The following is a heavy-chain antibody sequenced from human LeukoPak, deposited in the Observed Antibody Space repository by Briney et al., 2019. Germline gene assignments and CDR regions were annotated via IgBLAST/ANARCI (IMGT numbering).Heavy chain of an antibody. Sequence: ASVKVSCKASGYTFTSYAISWVRQAPGQGLEWMGGIIPIFGTANYAQKFQGRVTITADESTSTAYMELSSLRSEDTAVYYCARDRTPIGSGLQSFDYWGQGTLVTVSS. V-gene: IGHV1-69*13. CDR2: IIPIFGTA. CDR1: GYTFTSYA. D-gene: IGHD3-10*01. J-gene: IGHJ4*02. CDR3: ARDRTPIGSGLQSFDY.